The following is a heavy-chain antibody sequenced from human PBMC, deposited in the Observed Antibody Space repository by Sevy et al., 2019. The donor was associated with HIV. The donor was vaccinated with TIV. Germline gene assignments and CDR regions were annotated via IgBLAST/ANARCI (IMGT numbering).Heavy chain of an antibody. D-gene: IGHD6-13*01. Sequence: SETLSLTCSVSGGSVSSGSYYWSWIQQPRGKGLEWIGYISYIGSTNYNPSLKSRVTISVDTSKNQLSLRLSSVTAADTAVYYCVRDRIAAAGGYFDYWGQRTLVTVSS. CDR3: VRDRIAAAGGYFDY. CDR2: ISYIGST. J-gene: IGHJ4*02. V-gene: IGHV4-61*01. CDR1: GGSVSSGSYY.